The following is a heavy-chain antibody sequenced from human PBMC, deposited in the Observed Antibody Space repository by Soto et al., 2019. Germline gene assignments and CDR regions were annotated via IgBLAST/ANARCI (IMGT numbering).Heavy chain of an antibody. CDR3: ARDPTGIQPLDY. J-gene: IGHJ4*02. V-gene: IGHV4-61*01. CDR1: GGSVSSANYY. CDR2: IYYSGSS. D-gene: IGHD5-18*01. Sequence: QVQLQESGPGLVKPSETLSLTCTVSGGSVSSANYYWSWIRQPPGKGLEWIGYIYYSGSSNYNPSLKSRVTISLDTSRNQFSLKLRSVTAADTAMYYCARDPTGIQPLDYWGQGTLVTVSS.